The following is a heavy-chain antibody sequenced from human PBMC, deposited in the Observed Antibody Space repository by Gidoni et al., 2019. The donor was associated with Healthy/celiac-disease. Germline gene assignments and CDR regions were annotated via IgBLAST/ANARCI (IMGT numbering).Heavy chain of an antibody. CDR1: GYTFTGYY. CDR2: INPNSGGT. V-gene: IGHV1-2*02. Sequence: QVQLVQSGAEVKKPGASVKVYCKASGYTFTGYYMHWVRQAPGQGLEWMGWINPNSGGTNYAQKLQGRVTMTRDTSISTAYMELSRLRSDDTAVYYCARAPREWFGEGDYWGQGTLVTVSS. D-gene: IGHD3-10*01. CDR3: ARAPREWFGEGDY. J-gene: IGHJ4*02.